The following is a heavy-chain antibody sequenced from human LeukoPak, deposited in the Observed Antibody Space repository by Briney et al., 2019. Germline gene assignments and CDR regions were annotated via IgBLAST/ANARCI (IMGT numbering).Heavy chain of an antibody. J-gene: IGHJ6*02. D-gene: IGHD6-6*01. V-gene: IGHV4-59*01. CDR3: ARDGAARRLMWQWHGMDV. CDR2: IYYSGST. Sequence: SETLSLTCTVSGGSISSYYRSWIRQPPGKGLEWIGYIYYSGSTNFNPSLKSRVTISVDTPKNQFSLKLSSVTAADTAVYCCARDGAARRLMWQWHGMDVWGQGTTVTVSS. CDR1: GGSISSYY.